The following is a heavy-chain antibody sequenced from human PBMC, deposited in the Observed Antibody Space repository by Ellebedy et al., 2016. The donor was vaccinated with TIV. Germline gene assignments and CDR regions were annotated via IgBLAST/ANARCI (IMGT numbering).Heavy chain of an antibody. J-gene: IGHJ4*02. V-gene: IGHV1-2*02. Sequence: AASVKVSCKASGYTFTGYYLHWVRQAPGQGLEWMGWINPNSGVTNYAQKLQGRVTMTRDTSIRKAHMELSRLRSDDTAVYYCARDGDCSSTSCYLGYWGQGTLVTVSS. D-gene: IGHD2-2*01. CDR2: INPNSGVT. CDR3: ARDGDCSSTSCYLGY. CDR1: GYTFTGYY.